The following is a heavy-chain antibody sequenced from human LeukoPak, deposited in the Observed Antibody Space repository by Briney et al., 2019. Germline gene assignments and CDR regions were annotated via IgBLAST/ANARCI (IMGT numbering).Heavy chain of an antibody. D-gene: IGHD6-19*01. Sequence: GGSLRLSCAASGFTFSSYSMNWVRQAPGKGLEWVSSISSLSSYIYYADSLKGRFTISKDNAKNSLYLQMNSLRAEDTAVYYCAREMLAAVAAQSWGQGTLVTVSS. J-gene: IGHJ5*02. CDR3: AREMLAAVAAQS. CDR2: ISSLSSYI. CDR1: GFTFSSYS. V-gene: IGHV3-21*01.